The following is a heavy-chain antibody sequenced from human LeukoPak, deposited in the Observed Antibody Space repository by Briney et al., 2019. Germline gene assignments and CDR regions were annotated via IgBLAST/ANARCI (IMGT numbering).Heavy chain of an antibody. D-gene: IGHD4-11*01. CDR3: ARATKRSNYAFDY. CDR1: GFTFSSYA. Sequence: GGSLRLSCAASGFTFSSYAVHWVRQAPGKGLEWVAVISYDGSNKYYADSVKGRFTISRDNSKNTLYLQMNSLRAEDTAVYYCARATKRSNYAFDYWGQGTLVTVSS. J-gene: IGHJ4*02. V-gene: IGHV3-30-3*01. CDR2: ISYDGSNK.